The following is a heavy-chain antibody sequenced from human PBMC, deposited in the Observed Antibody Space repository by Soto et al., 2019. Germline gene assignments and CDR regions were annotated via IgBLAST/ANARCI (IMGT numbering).Heavy chain of an antibody. D-gene: IGHD1-1*01. CDR2: INPSGGST. CDR3: ARAPPMTTGTTGTDYFDY. Sequence: ASVKVSCKASGYTFTSYYMHWVRQAPGQGLEWMGIINPSGGSTSYAQKFQGRVTMTRDTSTSTVYMELSSLRSEDTAVYYCARAPPMTTGTTGTDYFDYWGQGTLVTVSS. CDR1: GYTFTSYY. J-gene: IGHJ4*02. V-gene: IGHV1-46*03.